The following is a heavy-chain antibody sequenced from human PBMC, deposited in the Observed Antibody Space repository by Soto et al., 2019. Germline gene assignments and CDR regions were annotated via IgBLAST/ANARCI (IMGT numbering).Heavy chain of an antibody. Sequence: SVKVSCKASGGTFSSYTISWVRQAPGQGLEWMGRIIPILGIANYAQKFQGRVTITADKSTSTAYMELSSLRSEDTAVYYCARGFCSGGSCYNSHFDYWGQGTLVTVSS. CDR2: IIPILGIA. D-gene: IGHD2-15*01. J-gene: IGHJ4*02. V-gene: IGHV1-69*02. CDR3: ARGFCSGGSCYNSHFDY. CDR1: GGTFSSYT.